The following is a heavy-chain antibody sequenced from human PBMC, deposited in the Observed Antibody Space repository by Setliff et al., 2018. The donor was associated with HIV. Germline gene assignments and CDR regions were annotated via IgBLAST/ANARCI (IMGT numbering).Heavy chain of an antibody. J-gene: IGHJ4*02. Sequence: ETLSLTCAVYGGSFSANYWTWIRQPPGEGLEWIGEIHHTGSTNYNPSLKSRVTISADTSKKHFSLKLSSVTAADTAMYYCARADIYGYVDFWGQGTLVTVSS. V-gene: IGHV4-34*01. D-gene: IGHD5-18*01. CDR2: IHHTGST. CDR3: ARADIYGYVDF. CDR1: GGSFSANY.